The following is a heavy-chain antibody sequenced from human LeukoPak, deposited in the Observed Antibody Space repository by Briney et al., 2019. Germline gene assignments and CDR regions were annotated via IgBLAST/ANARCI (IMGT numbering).Heavy chain of an antibody. Sequence: PSETLSLTCAVYGGSFSGYYWSWIRQPPGKGLEWIGEINHSGSTNYNPSLKSRVTISVDTSKNQFSLKLSSVTAADTAVYCCARTRVLVVYASGGYYYFDYWGQGTLVTVSS. J-gene: IGHJ4*02. CDR3: ARTRVLVVYASGGYYYFDY. V-gene: IGHV4-34*01. D-gene: IGHD2-8*02. CDR1: GGSFSGYY. CDR2: INHSGST.